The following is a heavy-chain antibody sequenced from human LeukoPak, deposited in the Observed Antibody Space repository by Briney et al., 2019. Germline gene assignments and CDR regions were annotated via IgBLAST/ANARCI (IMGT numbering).Heavy chain of an antibody. CDR3: ARASYCSDGSCYSDY. CDR1: VYTFTSYS. CDR2: ISAYNGNT. V-gene: IGHV1-18*01. J-gene: IGHJ4*02. D-gene: IGHD2-15*01. Sequence: ASVKVSCKASVYTFTSYSISWVRQAPGQGLEWMGWISAYNGNTIYAQKVKGRVTMTTDTSTSTAYMELRSLKSDDTAVSYCARASYCSDGSCYSDYWGQGTLVTVSS.